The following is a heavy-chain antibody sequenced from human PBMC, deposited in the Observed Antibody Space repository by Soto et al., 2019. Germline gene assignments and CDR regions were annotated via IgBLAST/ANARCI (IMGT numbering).Heavy chain of an antibody. D-gene: IGHD3-10*01. CDR2: VIPIFGTA. J-gene: IGHJ4*02. CDR1: GGTFSSYA. Sequence: QVQLVQSGAEVKKTGSSVTVSCKASGGTFSSYAISWVRQAPGQGLEWMGGVIPIFGTANYAQKFQGRVTITADKSTSPAYMELSSLRSEDTAVYYCARTRYSWFGELAYYFDYWGQGTLVTVSS. V-gene: IGHV1-69*06. CDR3: ARTRYSWFGELAYYFDY.